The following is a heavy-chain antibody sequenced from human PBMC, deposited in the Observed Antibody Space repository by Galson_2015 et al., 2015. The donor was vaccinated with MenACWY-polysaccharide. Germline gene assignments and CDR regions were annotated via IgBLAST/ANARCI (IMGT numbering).Heavy chain of an antibody. Sequence: SLRLSCAASGFSFSNYDMNWVRQAPGKGLEWVSSISSSSSYIYYADSVKGRFTISRDNAKNSLYLQMTSLGAEDTAVYYSATADAYYYGIDVWGQGTTVTVSS. CDR2: ISSSSSYI. V-gene: IGHV3-21*01. CDR1: GFSFSNYD. J-gene: IGHJ6*02. CDR3: ATADAYYYGIDV.